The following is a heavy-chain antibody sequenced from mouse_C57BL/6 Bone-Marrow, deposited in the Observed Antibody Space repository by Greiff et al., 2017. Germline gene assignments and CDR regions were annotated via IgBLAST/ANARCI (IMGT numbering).Heavy chain of an antibody. D-gene: IGHD2-1*01. CDR3: AILLWYLQGY. CDR2: ISDGGSYT. CDR1: GFTFSSYA. Sequence: EVQLVESGGGLVKPGGSLKLSCAASGFTFSSYAMSWVRQTPEKRLEWVATISDGGSYTYYPDNVKGRFTISRDNAKNNLYLQMSHLKSEDTAMYYCAILLWYLQGYWGQGTTLTVSS. V-gene: IGHV5-4*01. J-gene: IGHJ2*01.